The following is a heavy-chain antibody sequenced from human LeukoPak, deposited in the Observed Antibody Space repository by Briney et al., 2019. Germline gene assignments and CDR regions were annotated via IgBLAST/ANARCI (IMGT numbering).Heavy chain of an antibody. V-gene: IGHV4-61*01. D-gene: IGHD6-19*01. J-gene: IGHJ4*02. CDR3: VGSGRSSGWSYY. CDR1: GGSFSIGSYY. Sequence: PSETLSLTCTVSGGSFSIGSYYWSWHRQPPGMGLESVGYIYYSGSTNYSPSLKSRVTISVDTSRNQFSLNLSSVTAAETAGYYFVGSGRSSGWSYYWGRGTRVTASS. CDR2: IYYSGST.